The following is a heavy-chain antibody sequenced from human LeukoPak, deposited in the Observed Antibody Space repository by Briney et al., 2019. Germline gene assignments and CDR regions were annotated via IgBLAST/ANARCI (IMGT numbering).Heavy chain of an antibody. D-gene: IGHD3-10*01. CDR2: ISAYNGNT. CDR1: GYTFTSYG. Sequence: ASVKVSCKASGYTFTSYGISWARQAPGQGLEWMGWISAYNGNTNYAQKLQGRVTMTTDTSTSTACMELRSLRSDDTAVYYCASSYYYGSGSYYYYGMDVWGKGTTVTVSS. CDR3: ASSYYYGSGSYYYYGMDV. V-gene: IGHV1-18*04. J-gene: IGHJ6*04.